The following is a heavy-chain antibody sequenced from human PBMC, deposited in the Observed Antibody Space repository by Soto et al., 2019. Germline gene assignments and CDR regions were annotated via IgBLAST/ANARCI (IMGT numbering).Heavy chain of an antibody. CDR2: TYYRSNWRH. CDR3: ARGVAGRGFHL. J-gene: IGHJ5*02. D-gene: IGHD6-19*01. Sequence: SQTLSLTCAISGDSVSSNTAAWNWIRSSPSRGLEWLGRTYYRSNWRHDYAVSVKSRITVNPDTSKNHFSLQLNSVTPDGTAVYYCARGVAGRGFHLWGQGPLVTVPS. V-gene: IGHV6-1*01. CDR1: GDSVSSNTAA.